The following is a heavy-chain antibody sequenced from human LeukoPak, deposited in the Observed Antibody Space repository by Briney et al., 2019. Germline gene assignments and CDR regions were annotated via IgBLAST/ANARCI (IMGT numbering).Heavy chain of an antibody. CDR1: GDSISSSYW. CDR2: IYHTGST. J-gene: IGHJ4*02. Sequence: SETLSLTCAVSGDSISSSYWWSWVRQPPGKGLEWIGEIYHTGSTNYNPSLKSRVTISVDKSKNQFSLKLNSVTAADTAVYYCARRGYYVIYWGQGSLVTVSS. CDR3: ARRGYYVIY. V-gene: IGHV4-4*02. D-gene: IGHD3-10*02.